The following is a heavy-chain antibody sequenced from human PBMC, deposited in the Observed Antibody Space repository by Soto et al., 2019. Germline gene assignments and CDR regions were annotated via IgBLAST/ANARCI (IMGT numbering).Heavy chain of an antibody. Sequence: QVQLVQSGAEVKKPGSSVKVSCKASGGTFSSYAISWVRQAPGQGLEWMGGIIPIFGTANYAQKFQGRVTITADESTSTAYMELSRLRSEDTAVYYCARMSDCSGGSCYRPFDYWGQGTLVTVSS. V-gene: IGHV1-69*12. J-gene: IGHJ4*02. D-gene: IGHD2-15*01. CDR1: GGTFSSYA. CDR2: IIPIFGTA. CDR3: ARMSDCSGGSCYRPFDY.